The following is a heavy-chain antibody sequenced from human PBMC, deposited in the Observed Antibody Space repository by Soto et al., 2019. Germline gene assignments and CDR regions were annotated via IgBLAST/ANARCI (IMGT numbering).Heavy chain of an antibody. D-gene: IGHD3-22*01. V-gene: IGHV4-59*01. CDR3: ARDFQNYYDSSGYNWFDP. Sequence: SETLSLTCTVSGGSISSYYWSWIRQPPGKGLEWIGYIYYSGSTNYNPSLKSRVTISVDTSKNQFSLKLSSVTAADTAVYYCARDFQNYYDSSGYNWFDPWGQGTLVTVSS. J-gene: IGHJ5*02. CDR1: GGSISSYY. CDR2: IYYSGST.